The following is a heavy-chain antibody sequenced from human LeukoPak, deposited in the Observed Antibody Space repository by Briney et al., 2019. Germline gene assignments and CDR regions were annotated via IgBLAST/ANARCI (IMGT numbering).Heavy chain of an antibody. D-gene: IGHD3-10*01. CDR2: IYHSGNT. J-gene: IGHJ4*02. Sequence: SETLSLTCAVSGDSISSSHWWSWVRQSPGKGLEWIGEIYHSGNTNYNPSLKSRVAISVDTSKNQFSLNLTSVTAADTAVYYRARPRLLYGSGPILVWGQGNLVTVSS. CDR3: ARPRLLYGSGPILV. CDR1: GDSISSSHW. V-gene: IGHV4-4*02.